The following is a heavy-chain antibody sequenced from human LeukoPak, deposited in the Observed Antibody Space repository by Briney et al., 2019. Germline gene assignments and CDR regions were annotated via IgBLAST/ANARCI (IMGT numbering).Heavy chain of an antibody. CDR1: GLTFSSHW. D-gene: IGHD1-26*01. Sequence: PGGSLRLSCAASGLTFSSHWMHWVRQAPGKGLEWVSAISGGGGNTYYADSVKGRFTISRDNSKNTLYLQMNSLRAEDTAVYYCGKNRYSGSLSPFDIWGQGTMVTVSS. J-gene: IGHJ3*02. CDR3: GKNRYSGSLSPFDI. CDR2: ISGGGGNT. V-gene: IGHV3-23*01.